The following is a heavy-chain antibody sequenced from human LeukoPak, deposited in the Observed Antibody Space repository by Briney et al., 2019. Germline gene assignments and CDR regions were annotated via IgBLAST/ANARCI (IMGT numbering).Heavy chain of an antibody. J-gene: IGHJ4*02. CDR2: ISGSGGST. Sequence: GGSLRLSCAASGFTFSSYAMSWVRQAPGKGLEWVSAISGSGGSTYYADSVKGRFTISRDNSKSTLYLQMNSLRAEDTAVYYCAKGKDIVVVPAAIGIGGFDYWGQGTLVTVSS. D-gene: IGHD2-2*02. V-gene: IGHV3-23*01. CDR3: AKGKDIVVVPAAIGIGGFDY. CDR1: GFTFSSYA.